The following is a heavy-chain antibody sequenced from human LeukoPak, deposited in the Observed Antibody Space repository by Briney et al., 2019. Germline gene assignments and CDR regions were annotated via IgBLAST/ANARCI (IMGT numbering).Heavy chain of an antibody. CDR1: GFTFTNYV. CDR3: ARELTSTYYFDY. V-gene: IGHV3-30*04. J-gene: IGHJ4*02. CDR2: ISYDGSNK. Sequence: PGGSLRLSCAASGFTFTNYVMHWVRQAPGKGLEWGAVISYDGSNKYYADSVKGRFTISRDNSKNTVYLQMNSLRPEDTAVYYCARELTSTYYFDYWGQGTLVTVSS.